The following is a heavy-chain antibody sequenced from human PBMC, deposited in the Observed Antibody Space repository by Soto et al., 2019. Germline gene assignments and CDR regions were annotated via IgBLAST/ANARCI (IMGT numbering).Heavy chain of an antibody. D-gene: IGHD3-22*01. CDR3: AREPNYDLGPRGAFDI. V-gene: IGHV4-31*03. CDR1: GGSISSGGYY. CDR2: IYYSGST. J-gene: IGHJ3*02. Sequence: QVQLQESGPGLVKPSQTLSLTCTVSGGSISSGGYYWSWIRQHPGKGLEWIGYIYYSGSTYYNPSLKSRVTISVDTSKNQFSLKLSSVTAADTAVYYCAREPNYDLGPRGAFDIWGQGTMVTVSS.